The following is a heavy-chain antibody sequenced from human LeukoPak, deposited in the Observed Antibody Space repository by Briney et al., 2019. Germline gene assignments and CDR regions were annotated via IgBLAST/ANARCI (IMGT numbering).Heavy chain of an antibody. V-gene: IGHV4-61*02. CDR2: ISTRGST. J-gene: IGHJ4*02. D-gene: IGHD6-19*01. CDR1: GGSISTGSYS. CDR3: AKSFWISGWYVGSDS. Sequence: SETLSLTCSVSGGSISTGSYSWTWIRQSAEKGLEWIGRISTRGSTTYNPSLESRVSISLDTSKNQFSLKLNSVTAADTAVYYCAKSFWISGWYVGSDSWGQGTLVTVSS.